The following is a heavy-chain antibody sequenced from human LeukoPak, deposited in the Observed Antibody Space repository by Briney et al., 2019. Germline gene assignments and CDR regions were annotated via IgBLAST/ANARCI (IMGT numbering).Heavy chain of an antibody. CDR1: GGSFSGYY. Sequence: KPSETLSLTCAVYGGSFSGYYWSWIRQPPGKGLEWIGEINHSGSTNYNPSLKSRVTISVDTSKNQFSLKLSSVTAADTAVYYCARGKRVFGYYFDYWGQGTLVTVSS. D-gene: IGHD6-13*01. V-gene: IGHV4-34*01. CDR3: ARGKRVFGYYFDY. CDR2: INHSGST. J-gene: IGHJ4*02.